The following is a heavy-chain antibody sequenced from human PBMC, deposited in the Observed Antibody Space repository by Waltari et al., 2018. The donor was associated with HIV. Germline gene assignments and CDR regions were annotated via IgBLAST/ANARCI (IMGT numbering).Heavy chain of an antibody. CDR1: GFTFNTYD. CDR3: VRVRDSSSGWYIFDY. J-gene: IGHJ4*02. D-gene: IGHD6-19*01. V-gene: IGHV3-13*04. Sequence: EVHLVESGGGLIQPGGSLRRSCAASGFTFNTYDMHWVRQSAGEGLQWVSAIGAAGDTYYSDSVKGRFTISRENAKNSLFLQMNSLRAGDTAVYFCVRVRDSSSGWYIFDYWGQGALVTVSS. CDR2: IGAAGDT.